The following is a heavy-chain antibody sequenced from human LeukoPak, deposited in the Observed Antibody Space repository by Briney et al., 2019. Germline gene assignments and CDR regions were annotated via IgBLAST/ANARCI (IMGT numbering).Heavy chain of an antibody. V-gene: IGHV4-4*07. CDR2: IYTSGST. D-gene: IGHD1-7*01. CDR1: GGSISSYY. CDR3: ARDWVGTDYYYYYGMDV. J-gene: IGHJ6*02. Sequence: SETLSLTCTVSGGSISSYYWSWIRQPAGKGLEWIGRIYTSGSTNYNPSLKSRVTMSVDTSKNQFSLKLSSVTAADTAVYYCARDWVGTDYYYYYGMDVWGQGTTVTVSS.